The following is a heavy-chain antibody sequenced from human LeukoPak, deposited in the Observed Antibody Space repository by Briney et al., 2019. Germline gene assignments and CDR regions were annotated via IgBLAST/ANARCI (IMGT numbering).Heavy chain of an antibody. CDR2: IDWDDDK. CDR3: VNDYYVDV. V-gene: IGHV2-70*11. D-gene: IGHD1-1*01. Sequence: TLSLTCTVSGGSISSYYWSWIRQPPGKALEWLARIDWDDDKYYSTNTSLRTRLTISEDTSKNQVVLTMTNVDPVDTATYYYVNDYYVDVWGKGTSVTISS. CDR1: GGSISSYYW. J-gene: IGHJ6*03.